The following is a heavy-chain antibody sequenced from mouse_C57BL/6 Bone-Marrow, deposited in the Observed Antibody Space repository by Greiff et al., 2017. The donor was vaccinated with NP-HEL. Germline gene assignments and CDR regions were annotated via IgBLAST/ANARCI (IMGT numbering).Heavy chain of an antibody. CDR3: VRQGKLGRSFDY. V-gene: IGHV10-1*01. J-gene: IGHJ2*01. D-gene: IGHD4-1*01. CDR2: IRSNSNNYAT. CDR1: GFSFNTYA. Sequence: EVKVEESGGGLVQPKGSLKLSCAASGFSFNTYAMNWVRQAPGKGLEWVARIRSNSNNYATYYADSVKDRFTISRDDSKSMLYLQMNNLKTEDTAKYYCVRQGKLGRSFDYWGQGTTLTVSS.